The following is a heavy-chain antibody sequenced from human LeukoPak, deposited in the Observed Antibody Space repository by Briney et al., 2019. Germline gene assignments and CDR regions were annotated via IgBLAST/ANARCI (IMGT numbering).Heavy chain of an antibody. CDR2: IYYSGST. J-gene: IGHJ6*03. CDR3: ARVRCSGGSCPYYYYYYYMDV. V-gene: IGHV4-39*07. Sequence: PSETLSLTCTVSGGSISSSSYYWGWIRQPPGKGLEWIGSIYYSGSTYYNPSLKSRVTISVDTSKNQFSLKLSSVTAAGTAVYYCARVRCSGGSCPYYYYYYYMDVWGKGTTVTVSS. CDR1: GGSISSSSYY. D-gene: IGHD2-15*01.